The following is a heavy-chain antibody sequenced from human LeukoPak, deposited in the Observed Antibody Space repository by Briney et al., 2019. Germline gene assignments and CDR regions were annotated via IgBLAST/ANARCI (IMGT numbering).Heavy chain of an antibody. CDR1: GYTFTGYY. CDR2: INPNSGGT. J-gene: IGHJ6*03. CDR3: ASAGYCSSTSCYYYYYYMDV. Sequence: ASVKVSCKASGYTFTGYYMHWVRQAPGQGLEWMGWINPNSGGTNYAQKFQGRVTMTRDTSISTAYMELSRLRSDDTAVYYCASAGYCSSTSCYYYYYYMDVWGKGTTVTVSS. V-gene: IGHV1-2*02. D-gene: IGHD2-2*01.